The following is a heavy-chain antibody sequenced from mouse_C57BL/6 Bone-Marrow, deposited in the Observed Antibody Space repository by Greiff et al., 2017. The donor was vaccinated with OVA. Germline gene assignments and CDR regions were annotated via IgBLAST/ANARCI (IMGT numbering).Heavy chain of an antibody. Sequence: VQLQQSGAELARPGASVKMSCKASGYTFTSYTMHWVKQRPGQGLEWIGYINPSSGYTKYNQKFKDKATLTADKSSSTAYMQLSSLTSEDSAVYYCASPSIHAMDYWGQGTSVTVSS. CDR2: INPSSGYT. CDR1: GYTFTSYT. CDR3: ASPSIHAMDY. V-gene: IGHV1-4*01. J-gene: IGHJ4*01.